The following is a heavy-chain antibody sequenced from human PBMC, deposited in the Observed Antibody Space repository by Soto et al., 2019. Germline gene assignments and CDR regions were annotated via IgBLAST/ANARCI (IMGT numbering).Heavy chain of an antibody. J-gene: IGHJ4*02. Sequence: GGSLRLSCAASGFTFSSYSMNWVRQAPGKGLEWVSYISSSSSTIYYADSVKGRFTISRDNAKNSLYLQMNSLRDEDTAVYYFVVETGRRPRTIDYSAQGTLVTVSS. CDR1: GFTFSSYS. CDR3: VVETGRRPRTIDY. V-gene: IGHV3-48*02. CDR2: ISSSSSTI. D-gene: IGHD1-7*01.